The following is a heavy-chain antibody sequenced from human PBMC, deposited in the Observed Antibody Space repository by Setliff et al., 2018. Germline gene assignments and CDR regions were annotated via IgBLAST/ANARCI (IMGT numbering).Heavy chain of an antibody. CDR2: INPCGGST. CDR3: ARHPSSGSYYGGSIFYFDD. V-gene: IGHV1-46*01. Sequence: ASVKVSCKASGYTFTSYYMHWVRQAPGQGLEWMGIINPCGGSTSYAQKFQGRVTMTRDTSTITVYMELSSLRSEDTAVYYCARHPSSGSYYGGSIFYFDDWGPGILVTVSS. D-gene: IGHD1-26*01. J-gene: IGHJ4*02. CDR1: GYTFTSYY.